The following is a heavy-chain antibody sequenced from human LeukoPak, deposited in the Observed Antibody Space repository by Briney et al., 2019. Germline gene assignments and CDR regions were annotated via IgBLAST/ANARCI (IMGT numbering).Heavy chain of an antibody. Sequence: SGPSLVKPTQTLTLTCTFSGFSLTTPTAAVGWIRQPPGRALEWLALIYWDDDKRYSPSLKSRLTITKDTSKNQVVLSMTNMDPVDTATYYCAHYHLTYFDYWGQGTLVTVSS. CDR3: AHYHLTYFDY. CDR1: GFSLTTPTAA. D-gene: IGHD1-14*01. V-gene: IGHV2-5*02. J-gene: IGHJ4*02. CDR2: IYWDDDK.